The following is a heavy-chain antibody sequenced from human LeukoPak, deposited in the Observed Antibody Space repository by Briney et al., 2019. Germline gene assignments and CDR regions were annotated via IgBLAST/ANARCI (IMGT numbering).Heavy chain of an antibody. CDR1: GGSISSYY. J-gene: IGHJ5*02. CDR2: IYYSGST. CDR3: ARGLYSSSWSPNNWFDP. V-gene: IGHV4-59*01. D-gene: IGHD6-13*01. Sequence: PSETLSLTCTVSGGSISSYYWSWIRQPPGKGLEWIGYIYYSGSTNYNPSLKSRVTISVDTSKNQFSLKLSSVTAADTAVYYCARGLYSSSWSPNNWFDPWGQGTLVTVSS.